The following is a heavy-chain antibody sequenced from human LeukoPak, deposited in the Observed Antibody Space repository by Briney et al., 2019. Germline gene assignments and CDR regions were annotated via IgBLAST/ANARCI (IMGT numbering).Heavy chain of an antibody. D-gene: IGHD3-9*01. J-gene: IGHJ4*02. V-gene: IGHV1-18*01. CDR2: INAYNGNT. CDR1: GYTFTSYG. Sequence: ASVKVSCKASGYTFTSYGISWVRQAPGQGLEWMGWINAYNGNTNYAQKLQGRVTMTTDTSTSTAYMELRSLRSDDTAVYYCARGSKYYDILTGYSRDYWGQGTLVTVSS. CDR3: ARGSKYYDILTGYSRDY.